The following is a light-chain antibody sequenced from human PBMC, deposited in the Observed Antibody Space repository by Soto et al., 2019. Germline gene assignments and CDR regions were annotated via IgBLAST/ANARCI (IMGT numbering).Light chain of an antibody. Sequence: QSALTQPPSASGSPGQSVTISCTGTSSDVGGYNDVSWYQQHPGTAPKLMIYEVSKRPSGVPDRFSGSKSGNTASLTVSGLQAEDEADYYCSSYAGSNTVVFGGGTKLTVL. CDR3: SSYAGSNTVV. CDR1: SSDVGGYND. CDR2: EVS. V-gene: IGLV2-8*01. J-gene: IGLJ2*01.